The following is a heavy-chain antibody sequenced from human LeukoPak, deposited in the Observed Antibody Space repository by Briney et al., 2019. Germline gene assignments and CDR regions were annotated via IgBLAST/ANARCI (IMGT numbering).Heavy chain of an antibody. V-gene: IGHV6-1*01. Sequence: SLTLSLTCAISGDSVSSNSAAWNWIRQSPSRGLEWLGRTYYRSKWYNNYALSVKSRISINPDTSKNQFSLHLNSVTPEDTAVYYCALDAGNSLDAFDIWGPGTMVTVSS. CDR2: TYYRSKWYN. D-gene: IGHD1-26*01. CDR3: ALDAGNSLDAFDI. J-gene: IGHJ3*02. CDR1: GDSVSSNSAA.